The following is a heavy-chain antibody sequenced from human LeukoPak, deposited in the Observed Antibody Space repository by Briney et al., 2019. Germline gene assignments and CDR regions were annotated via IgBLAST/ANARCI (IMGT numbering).Heavy chain of an antibody. J-gene: IGHJ4*02. CDR1: GFTFSSYW. CDR2: IKSDGSST. V-gene: IGHV3-74*01. D-gene: IGHD2-15*01. CDR3: ARRGAATGAFDY. Sequence: GGSLRLSCAASGFTFSSYWMHWVRQAPGKGLVWVSSIKSDGSSTSYADSVKGRFTISRDSAKNTLYLQMNNLSVEDTAVYYCARRGAATGAFDYWGQGTLVTVSS.